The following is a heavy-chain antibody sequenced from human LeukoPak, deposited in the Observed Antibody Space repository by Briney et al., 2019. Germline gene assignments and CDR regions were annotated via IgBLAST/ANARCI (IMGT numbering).Heavy chain of an antibody. CDR2: ISGSGTRT. Sequence: GGSLRLSCVGSRFTLSSYAMSWVRQAPGKGPEWVSAISGSGTRTYYADSVKGRFTISRDNSKNTLYLQMNSLRAEDTAVYYCAKAPTKEEEWLLLNYFDYWGQGTLVTVSS. CDR1: RFTLSSYA. CDR3: AKAPTKEEEWLLLNYFDY. V-gene: IGHV3-23*01. J-gene: IGHJ4*02. D-gene: IGHD3-22*01.